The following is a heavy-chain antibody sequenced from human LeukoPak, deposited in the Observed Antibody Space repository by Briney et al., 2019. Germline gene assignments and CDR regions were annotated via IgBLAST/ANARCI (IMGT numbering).Heavy chain of an antibody. V-gene: IGHV3-23*01. J-gene: IGHJ5*02. CDR3: AKLSLDVVVLAATTSWFDP. D-gene: IGHD2-15*01. CDR2: ISGSGGST. CDR1: GFTFSSYA. Sequence: GGSLRLSCAASGFTFSSYAMSWVRQAPGKGLEWVSAISGSGGSTYYADSVKGRFTISRDNSKNTLYLQMNSLRAEDTTVYYCAKLSLDVVVLAATTSWFDPWGQGTLVTVSS.